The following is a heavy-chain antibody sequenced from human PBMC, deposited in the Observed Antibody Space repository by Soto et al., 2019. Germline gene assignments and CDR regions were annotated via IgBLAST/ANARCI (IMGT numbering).Heavy chain of an antibody. CDR3: AKGREYCSSTSCYEGVNIVARLYFDY. V-gene: IGHV3-23*01. CDR1: GFTFSSYA. CDR2: ISGSGGST. J-gene: IGHJ4*02. D-gene: IGHD2-2*01. Sequence: GGSLRLSCAASGFTFSSYAMSWVRQAPGKGLEWVSAISGSGGSTYYADSVKGRFTISRDNSKNTLYLQMNSLRAEDTAVYYCAKGREYCSSTSCYEGVNIVARLYFDYWGQGTLVTVSS.